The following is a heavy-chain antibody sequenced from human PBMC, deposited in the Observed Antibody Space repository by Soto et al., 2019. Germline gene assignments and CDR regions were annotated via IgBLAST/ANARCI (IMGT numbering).Heavy chain of an antibody. CDR3: ARDRETDSWPSGAFDP. D-gene: IGHD3-16*01. Sequence: SETLSLTCTVSGGSISSGGYYWSWIRQHPGKGLEWIGYIYYSGSTYYNPSLKSRVTISVDTSKNQFSLKLSSVTAADTAVYYCARDRETDSWPSGAFDPWGQGTLVTVSS. CDR2: IYYSGST. J-gene: IGHJ5*02. V-gene: IGHV4-31*03. CDR1: GGSISSGGYY.